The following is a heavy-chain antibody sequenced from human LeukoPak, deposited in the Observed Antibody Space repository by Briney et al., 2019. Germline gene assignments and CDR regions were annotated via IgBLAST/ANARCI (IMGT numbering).Heavy chain of an antibody. D-gene: IGHD3-3*01. CDR1: GFTFSSYG. Sequence: PGGSLRLSCAASGFTFSSYGMHWVRQAPGKGLEWVAVIWYDGSNKYYADSVKGRFTISRDNSKNTLYLQMNSLRAEDTAVYYCARYDFWSGYSIDYWGQGTLVTVSS. CDR3: ARYDFWSGYSIDY. CDR2: IWYDGSNK. V-gene: IGHV3-33*01. J-gene: IGHJ4*02.